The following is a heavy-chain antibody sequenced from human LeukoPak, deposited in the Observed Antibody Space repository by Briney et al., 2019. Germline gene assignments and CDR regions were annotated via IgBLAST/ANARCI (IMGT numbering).Heavy chain of an antibody. D-gene: IGHD6-13*01. CDR1: GYTFTSYG. J-gene: IGHJ4*02. Sequence: ASVKVSCKASGYTFTSYGISWVRQAPGQGLEWMGWISAYNGNTNYAQKLQGRVTMTTDTSTSTAYMELRSLRSDDTAVYYCARDRIDPTDWGLVAAAGTAINRFDYWGQGTLVTVSS. V-gene: IGHV1-18*01. CDR3: ARDRIDPTDWGLVAAAGTAINRFDY. CDR2: ISAYNGNT.